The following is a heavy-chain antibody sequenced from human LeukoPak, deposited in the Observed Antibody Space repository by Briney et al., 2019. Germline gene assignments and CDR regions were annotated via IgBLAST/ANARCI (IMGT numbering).Heavy chain of an antibody. J-gene: IGHJ4*02. D-gene: IGHD3-22*01. CDR2: IRYDGSNK. CDR3: AKDLMARDSSAFDY. V-gene: IGHV3-30*02. CDR1: GFTFSSYG. Sequence: GGSLRLSCAASGFTFSSYGMHWVRQAPGKGLEWVAFIRYDGSNKYYADSVKGRFTISRDNSKNTLYLQMNSLRAEDTAVYYCAKDLMARDSSAFDYWGQGTLVTVSS.